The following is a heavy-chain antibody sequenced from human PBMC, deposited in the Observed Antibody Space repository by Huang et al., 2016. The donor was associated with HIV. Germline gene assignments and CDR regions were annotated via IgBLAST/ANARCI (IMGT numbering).Heavy chain of an antibody. J-gene: IGHJ4*02. Sequence: QVQLVESGGGVVQPGRSLRFSCAASGFTFSSYAMHWVRQAPGKGLEWVVVISYDGSNKYYADSVKGRFTISRDNSKNMLYLQMNSLRPEDTAVYYCARDDYQDYFDYWGQGTLVTVSS. V-gene: IGHV3-30-3*01. D-gene: IGHD4-17*01. CDR1: GFTFSSYA. CDR3: ARDDYQDYFDY. CDR2: ISYDGSNK.